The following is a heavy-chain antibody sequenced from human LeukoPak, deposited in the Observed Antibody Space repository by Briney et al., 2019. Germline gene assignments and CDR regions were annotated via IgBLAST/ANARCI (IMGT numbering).Heavy chain of an antibody. CDR2: IYYSGST. D-gene: IGHD3-10*01. J-gene: IGHJ4*02. CDR1: GGSISSSSYY. Sequence: SETLSLTCTVSGGSISSSSYYWGWIRQPPGKGLGWIGSIYYSGSTYYNPSLKSRVTISVDTSKNQFSLKLSSVTAADTAVYYCARANKGWFGEFYFDYWGQGTLVTVSS. V-gene: IGHV4-39*07. CDR3: ARANKGWFGEFYFDY.